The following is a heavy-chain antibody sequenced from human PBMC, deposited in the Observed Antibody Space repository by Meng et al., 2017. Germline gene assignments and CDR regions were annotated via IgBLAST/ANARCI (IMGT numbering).Heavy chain of an antibody. J-gene: IGHJ4*02. Sequence: TPSQPPGQTPAKPQPTLTLTCTFSALSLITGGAGVSRIRQPPGQALEWLALICWDDDKRYSPSLKSRLTITKDTTKNQMVHNMTNMDPVDTATYYCAHRRDYYGSGNHFDYWGQGTLVTVSS. CDR3: AHRRDYYGSGNHFDY. CDR2: ICWDDDK. V-gene: IGHV2-5*02. CDR1: ALSLITGGAG. D-gene: IGHD3-10*01.